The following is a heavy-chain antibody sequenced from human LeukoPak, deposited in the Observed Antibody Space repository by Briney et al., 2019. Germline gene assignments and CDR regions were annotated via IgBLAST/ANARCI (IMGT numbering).Heavy chain of an antibody. J-gene: IGHJ4*02. CDR3: ARRIGSGWNFDY. D-gene: IGHD6-19*01. CDR2: IRYDGNYE. V-gene: IGHV3-30*03. Sequence: GGSLGLSCAASGFIFNNYDMHWVRQAPGKGLEWVAVIRYDGNYENYADSVKGRFTISRDISKNTLYLQMNSLRPEDTAVYYCARRIGSGWNFDYWGQGTLVTVSS. CDR1: GFIFNNYD.